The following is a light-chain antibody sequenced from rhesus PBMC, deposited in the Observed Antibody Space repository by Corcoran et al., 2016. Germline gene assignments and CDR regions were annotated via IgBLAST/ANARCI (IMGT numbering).Light chain of an antibody. CDR2: KCS. J-gene: IGKJ1*01. CDR3: MRNTHVST. Sequence: DVVMTQSPLALPITHGQPASISCRSSPSLVHSNGNTYLSWFQQKPGQPQRLLIYKCSNRYSGVPDRFSGSGAGKYLTLKISRVVAEGVGVSYCMRNTHVSTFGQGTKVEIK. CDR1: PSLVHSNGNTY. V-gene: IGKV2-65*01.